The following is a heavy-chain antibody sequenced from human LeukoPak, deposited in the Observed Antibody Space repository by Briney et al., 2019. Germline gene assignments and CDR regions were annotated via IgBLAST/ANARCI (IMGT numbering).Heavy chain of an antibody. CDR3: AKGDYDSSGYPSGEFY. Sequence: GGSLRLSCAASGFTFNNYGMHWVRQAPGKGLEWVAFLRYDGSTKSYADSVKGRFTISRDNSKNTPYLQMSSLRAEDTAVYYCAKGDYDSSGYPSGEFYWGQGTLVTVSS. J-gene: IGHJ4*02. V-gene: IGHV3-30*02. D-gene: IGHD3-22*01. CDR1: GFTFNNYG. CDR2: LRYDGSTK.